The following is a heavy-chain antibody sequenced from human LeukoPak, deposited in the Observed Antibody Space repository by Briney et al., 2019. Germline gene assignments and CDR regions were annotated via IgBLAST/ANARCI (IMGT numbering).Heavy chain of an antibody. Sequence: PSETLSLTCTVSGGSISSGGYHWSWIRQHPGKGLEWIGYIYYSGSTYYNPSLMSRVAISGDTSKNQFSLKLSSVTAADTAVYYCGRATSNFFDYWGQGILVTVSS. J-gene: IGHJ4*02. CDR2: IYYSGST. CDR1: GGSISSGGYH. CDR3: GRATSNFFDY. V-gene: IGHV4-31*03. D-gene: IGHD2-8*01.